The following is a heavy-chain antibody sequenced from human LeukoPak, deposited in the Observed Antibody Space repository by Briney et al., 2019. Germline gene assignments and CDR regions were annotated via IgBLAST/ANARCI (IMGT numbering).Heavy chain of an antibody. Sequence: PGGSLRLSCVLSGLTFSDAWMSWVRQAPGKGLEWVGNINQDGRAKYYVDSVKGRFTISRDNAKNSVYLQMNSLRDEDTAVYYCASSHDSSGNDWGQGTLVTVSS. D-gene: IGHD3-22*01. V-gene: IGHV3-7*01. CDR3: ASSHDSSGND. CDR1: GLTFSDAW. CDR2: INQDGRAK. J-gene: IGHJ4*02.